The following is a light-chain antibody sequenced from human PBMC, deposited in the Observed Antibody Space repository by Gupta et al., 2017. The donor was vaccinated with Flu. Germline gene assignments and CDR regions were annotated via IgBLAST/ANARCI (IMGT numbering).Light chain of an antibody. CDR2: GAS. CDR1: QSVSSN. J-gene: IGKJ1*01. V-gene: IGKV3-15*01. CDR3: QQYNGWRT. Sequence: EIVMTQSPATLSVSPGERATLSCRASQSVSSNLAWYQQKPGQAPRLLIYGASTRATGIPARFSGSGSGTEFTLTISSLQSEDFAVYYCQQYNGWRTFGQGTKVEIK.